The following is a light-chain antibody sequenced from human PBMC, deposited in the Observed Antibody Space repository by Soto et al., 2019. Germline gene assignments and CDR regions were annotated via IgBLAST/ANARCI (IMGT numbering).Light chain of an antibody. Sequence: EIVMTQSPATLSVSPVGIATLSCSASQSVSSYLAWYQQRPGQPPRLLIYGASTRATGIPARFSGSGSGTEFSPTISSLQSEDFAVYYCQQYNTWPPKYTFGQGTKLEIK. CDR1: QSVSSY. CDR2: GAS. CDR3: QQYNTWPPKYT. V-gene: IGKV3-15*01. J-gene: IGKJ2*01.